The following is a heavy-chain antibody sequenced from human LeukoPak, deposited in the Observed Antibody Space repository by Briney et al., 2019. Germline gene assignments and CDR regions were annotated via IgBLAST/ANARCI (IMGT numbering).Heavy chain of an antibody. CDR3: ASSNELEPPYYFDY. CDR1: GGTFSGYA. D-gene: IGHD1-1*01. V-gene: IGHV1-69*01. CDR2: IIPIFGTA. Sequence: GSSVKVSCKASGGTFSGYAISWVRQAPGQGLEWMGGIIPIFGTANYAQKFQGRVTITADESTSTAYMELSSLRSEDTAVYYCASSNELEPPYYFDYWGQGTLVTVSS. J-gene: IGHJ4*02.